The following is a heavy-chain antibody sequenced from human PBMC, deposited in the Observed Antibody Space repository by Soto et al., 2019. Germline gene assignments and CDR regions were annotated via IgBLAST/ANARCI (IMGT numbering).Heavy chain of an antibody. CDR2: ISDDGSNK. D-gene: IGHD5-18*01. J-gene: IGHJ3*02. CDR3: AIGGGYSYGTNYAFDI. Sequence: QVQLVESGGGVVQPGRSLRLSCAASGFTFKTYGMHWVRQAPGKGLEWVAVISDDGSNKYNIASVEGRFTISRDNSKNTLSLQINSLREEDTAVYYCAIGGGYSYGTNYAFDIWGQGTMVTVSS. CDR1: GFTFKTYG. V-gene: IGHV3-30*03.